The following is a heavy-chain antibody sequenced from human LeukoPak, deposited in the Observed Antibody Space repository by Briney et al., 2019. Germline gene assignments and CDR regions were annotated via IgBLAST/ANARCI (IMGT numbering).Heavy chain of an antibody. CDR2: IWYDGSHK. Sequence: PGGSLRLSCAASGFTFTSYGMHWVRQAPGKGLEWVAMIWYDGSHKKYADSVEGRFSISRDTSKNTLYLQMNSLRADDTAVYYCARGVPIPATHPIDYCGQGSLVTVSS. CDR3: ARGVPIPATHPIDY. V-gene: IGHV3-33*03. CDR1: GFTFTSYG. D-gene: IGHD3-10*01. J-gene: IGHJ4*02.